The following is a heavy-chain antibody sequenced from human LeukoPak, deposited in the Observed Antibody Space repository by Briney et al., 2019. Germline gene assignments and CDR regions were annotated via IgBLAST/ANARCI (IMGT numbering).Heavy chain of an antibody. CDR3: ARDRDFWSGYYLDY. J-gene: IGHJ4*02. CDR1: GFTFSTYA. V-gene: IGHV3-23*01. CDR2: ISGSATGT. D-gene: IGHD3-3*01. Sequence: PGGSLRLSCAASGFTFSTYAMNWVRQAPGKGLEWVSAISGSATGTYYADSVKGRFTISRDNSKNTLYLQMNSLRAEDTAVYYCARDRDFWSGYYLDYWGQGTLVTVSS.